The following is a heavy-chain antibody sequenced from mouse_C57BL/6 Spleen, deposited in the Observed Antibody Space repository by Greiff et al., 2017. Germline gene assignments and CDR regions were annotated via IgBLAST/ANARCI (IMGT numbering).Heavy chain of an antibody. J-gene: IGHJ4*01. CDR2: IWSDGST. Sequence: QVQLQQSGPGLVAPSQSLSITCTVSGFSLTSYGVHWVRQPPGKGLEWLVVIWSDGSTTYNSALKSRLSISKDNSKSQVFLKMNSLQTDDTAMYYCARHENDYDDAMDYWGQGTSVTVSS. V-gene: IGHV2-6-1*01. CDR1: GFSLTSYG. D-gene: IGHD2-4*01. CDR3: ARHENDYDDAMDY.